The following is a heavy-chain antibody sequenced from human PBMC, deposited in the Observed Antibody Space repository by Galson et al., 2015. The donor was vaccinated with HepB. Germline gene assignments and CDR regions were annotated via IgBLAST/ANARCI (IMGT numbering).Heavy chain of an antibody. V-gene: IGHV3-73*01. Sequence: SLRLSCAASGFTFSGSAIHWVRQASGKGLEWVGRIASKANNYATAYVASVKGRFTISRDDSRNTAYLQMNSLTTEGTAVYYCTRLGNLSGYSSLWGQGTLVTVSS. CDR1: GFTFSGSA. J-gene: IGHJ4*02. D-gene: IGHD6-13*01. CDR2: IASKANNYAT. CDR3: TRLGNLSGYSSL.